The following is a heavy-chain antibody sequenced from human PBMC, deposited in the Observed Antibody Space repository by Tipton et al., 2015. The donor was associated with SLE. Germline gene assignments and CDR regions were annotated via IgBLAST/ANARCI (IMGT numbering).Heavy chain of an antibody. CDR3: ASLGSGYSDY. D-gene: IGHD3-22*01. J-gene: IGHJ4*02. V-gene: IGHV4-34*01. CDR1: GGSFSNYY. CDR2: INHSGST. Sequence: TLSLTCAVYGGSFSNYYWSWIRQPPGKGLEWIGDINHSGSTNYNPSLKSRVTISVDTSKNQFSLKLSSVTAADTAVYYCASLGSGYSDYWGQGTLVTVSS.